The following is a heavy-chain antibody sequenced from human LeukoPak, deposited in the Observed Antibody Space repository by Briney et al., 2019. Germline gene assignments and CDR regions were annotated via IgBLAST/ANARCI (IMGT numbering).Heavy chain of an antibody. D-gene: IGHD1-26*01. CDR3: ARRSSGSPPYYFGY. V-gene: IGHV3-74*01. Sequence: GGSLRLSCAASGFNFASQWMHWVRQTPGKGLVWVSRINSGGSGTSYADSVEGRFTISRDNAKNTLYLQMNSLRAEDTAVYYCARRSSGSPPYYFGYWGQGTLVTVSS. CDR2: INSGGSGT. CDR1: GFNFASQW. J-gene: IGHJ4*02.